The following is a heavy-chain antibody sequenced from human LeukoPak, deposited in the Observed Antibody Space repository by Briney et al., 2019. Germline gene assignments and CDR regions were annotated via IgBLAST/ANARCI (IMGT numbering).Heavy chain of an antibody. CDR3: ARDTTVSRLGVVIPFDY. V-gene: IGHV3-7*01. CDR1: GFTFSSYW. J-gene: IGHJ4*02. Sequence: PGGSLRLSCAASGFTFSSYWMSWVRQAPGKGLEWVANIKQDGSEKYYVDSVKGRFTISRDNAKNSLYLQMNSLRAEDTAVYYCARDTTVSRLGVVIPFDYWGQGTLVTVSS. CDR2: IKQDGSEK. D-gene: IGHD3-3*01.